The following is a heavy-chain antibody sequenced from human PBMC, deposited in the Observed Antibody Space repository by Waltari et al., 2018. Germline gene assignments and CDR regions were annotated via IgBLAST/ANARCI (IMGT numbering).Heavy chain of an antibody. Sequence: EVQLVESGGGLVQPGGSLRLSCAASGFTFSTYWMNWVRQAPGKGLVWVSRINNDGSSTSYADSVKGRFTISRDNARNTLYLQRGSLRVEDTAVYYCARDYGMDVWGQGTTVTVSS. V-gene: IGHV3-74*01. CDR1: GFTFSTYW. J-gene: IGHJ6*02. CDR3: ARDYGMDV. CDR2: INNDGSST.